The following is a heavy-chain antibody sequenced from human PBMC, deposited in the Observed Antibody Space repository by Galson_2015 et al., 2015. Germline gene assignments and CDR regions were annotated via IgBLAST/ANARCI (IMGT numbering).Heavy chain of an antibody. D-gene: IGHD1-26*01. J-gene: IGHJ4*02. CDR2: IWYDGSNK. CDR3: ANGSSGSYPFDY. V-gene: IGHV3-33*06. CDR1: GFTFSSYG. Sequence: SLRLSCAASGFTFSSYGMHWVRQAPGKGLEWVAVIWYDGSNKYYADSVKGRFTISRDNSKNTLYLQMNSLRAEDTAVYYCANGSSGSYPFDYWGQGTLVTVSS.